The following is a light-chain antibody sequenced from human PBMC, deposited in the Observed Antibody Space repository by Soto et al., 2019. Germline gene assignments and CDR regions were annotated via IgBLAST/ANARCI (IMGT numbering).Light chain of an antibody. J-gene: IGLJ1*01. CDR2: DVN. CDR1: SSDIGSYDY. CDR3: CAYSTSGTHV. V-gene: IGLV2-14*03. Sequence: QSVLTQPASVSGSPGQSITFSCTGTSSDIGSYDYVSWHQQHPGKAPKLIIYDVNNRPSGVPSRFSGSKSGNTASLIISGLQTEDEAAYYCCAYSTSGTHVFGTGTELTVL.